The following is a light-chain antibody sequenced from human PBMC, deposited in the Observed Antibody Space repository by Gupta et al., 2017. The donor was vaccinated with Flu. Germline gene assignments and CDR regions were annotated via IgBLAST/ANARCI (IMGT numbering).Light chain of an antibody. CDR1: SSDVGGYNY. CDR2: DVS. V-gene: IGLV2-11*01. Sequence: QSALTQPRSVSGSPGQSVTISCTGTSSDVGGYNYVSWYQQHPGKAPKFMIYDVSRRPSGVPDRFSGSKSGNTASLTISGLQADDEADYYCCSFAGSYTVFGGGTKVTVL. CDR3: CSFAGSYTV. J-gene: IGLJ2*01.